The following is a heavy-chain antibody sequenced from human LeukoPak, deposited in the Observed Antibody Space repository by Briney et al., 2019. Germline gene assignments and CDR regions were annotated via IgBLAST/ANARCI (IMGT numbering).Heavy chain of an antibody. Sequence: GGSLRLSCAASGFTFSSYGMHWVRQAPGKGLEWVAVIWYDGSNKYYADSVKGRFTISRDNSKNTLYLQMNSLRAEDTAVYHCASTSGWYEPIDYWGPGTLVTVSS. CDR1: GFTFSSYG. D-gene: IGHD6-19*01. V-gene: IGHV3-33*01. J-gene: IGHJ4*02. CDR2: IWYDGSNK. CDR3: ASTSGWYEPIDY.